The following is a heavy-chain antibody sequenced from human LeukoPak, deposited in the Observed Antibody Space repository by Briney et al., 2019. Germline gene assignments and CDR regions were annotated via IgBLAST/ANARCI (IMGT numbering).Heavy chain of an antibody. CDR2: IYYSGST. J-gene: IGHJ5*02. D-gene: IGHD6-6*01. V-gene: IGHV4-30-4*08. CDR1: GCSISSGDYY. CDR3: ARDGVAAHNWFDP. Sequence: SETLSLTCTVSGCSISSGDYYWSWIRQPPGKGLEWIGYIYYSGSTYYNPSLKSRVTISVDTSKNQFSLRLSSVTAADTAVYYCARDGVAAHNWFDPWGQGTLVTVSS.